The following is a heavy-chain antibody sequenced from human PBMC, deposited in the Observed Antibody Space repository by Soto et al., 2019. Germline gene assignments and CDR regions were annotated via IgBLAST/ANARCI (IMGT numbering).Heavy chain of an antibody. D-gene: IGHD4-17*01. V-gene: IGHV1-18*01. Sequence: QVQLVQSGAEVKEPGASVKVSCKTSGYNFRGYVISWVRQAPGQGLEWLGWLAPYNGNTKNAQKVQGRVTMTIDTSTSKAYMELRGQTSERTGMDYCARGVAADYGEYGYFQYWGQGTLVTVSS. CDR1: GYNFRGYV. J-gene: IGHJ1*01. CDR2: LAPYNGNT. CDR3: ARGVAADYGEYGYFQY.